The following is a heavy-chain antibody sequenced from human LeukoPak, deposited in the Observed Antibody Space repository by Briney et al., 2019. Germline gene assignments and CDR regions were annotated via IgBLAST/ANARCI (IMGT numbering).Heavy chain of an antibody. Sequence: GGSLRLSCAASGFPFSTYAMNWVRQALGKGLEWVSVITGSGGFTQYADSVKGRFTISRDNSKNTVYLQMNSLRVEDTALYYCVRSLDYWGQGTLVTVSS. V-gene: IGHV3-23*01. CDR3: VRSLDY. J-gene: IGHJ4*02. CDR2: ITGSGGFT. CDR1: GFPFSTYA.